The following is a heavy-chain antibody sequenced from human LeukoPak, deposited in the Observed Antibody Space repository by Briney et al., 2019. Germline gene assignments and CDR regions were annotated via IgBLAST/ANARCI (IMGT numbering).Heavy chain of an antibody. J-gene: IGHJ5*02. Sequence: ETLSLTCAVYGGSFSGYYWSWIRQPPGKGLEWIGEINHSGSTNYNPSLKSRVTISVDTSKNQFSLKLSSVTAADTAVYYCAREGPQRGARRDFWSGSRLRFDPWGQGTLVTVSS. D-gene: IGHD3-3*01. CDR2: INHSGST. CDR3: AREGPQRGARRDFWSGSRLRFDP. V-gene: IGHV4-34*01. CDR1: GGSFSGYY.